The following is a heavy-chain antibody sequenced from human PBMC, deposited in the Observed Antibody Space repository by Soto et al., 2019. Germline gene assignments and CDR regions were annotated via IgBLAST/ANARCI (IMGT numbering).Heavy chain of an antibody. J-gene: IGHJ6*02. CDR3: AKEDGNDGFTYYYYGMDV. V-gene: IGHV3-23*01. CDR2: ISGSGGST. CDR1: VFAFSTDA. D-gene: IGHD1-1*01. Sequence: EGSLRLSCAASVFAFSTDAMRWFREAPVKVLEWVSAISGSGGSTYYADSVKGRFTISRDNSKNTLYLQMNSLRAEDTAVYYCAKEDGNDGFTYYYYGMDVWGQGTTVTVS.